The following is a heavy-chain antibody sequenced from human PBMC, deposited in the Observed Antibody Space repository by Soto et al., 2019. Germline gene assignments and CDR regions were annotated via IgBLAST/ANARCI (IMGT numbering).Heavy chain of an antibody. J-gene: IGHJ6*02. D-gene: IGHD2-8*01. V-gene: IGHV1-18*01. CDR2: ISAFNGNT. Sequence: QDQLVQSGAELRKPGASVRVSCRASGFRFSDYGFNWLRQAPGQGLEWMGWISAFNGNTETAQGLQDRVTMTTDSSTTTAHMDLTNLTTDDTAIYYCARGDSTDCSNGVCSFFYNHDMDVWGQGTTVTVSS. CDR3: ARGDSTDCSNGVCSFFYNHDMDV. CDR1: GFRFSDYG.